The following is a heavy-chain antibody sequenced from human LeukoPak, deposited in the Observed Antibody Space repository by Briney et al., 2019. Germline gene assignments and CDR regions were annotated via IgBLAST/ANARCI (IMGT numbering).Heavy chain of an antibody. V-gene: IGHV1-24*01. Sequence: GASVKVSCQVSGHTLTGLFIHWVRQAPGKGFEWVGGFEVEDGEIVYAQNFQGRVTLAEDTSTDTAYMELSRLRSDDTAVYYCARDFRTYYYDSSGYSRYYYYYMDVWGKGTTVTVSS. J-gene: IGHJ6*03. D-gene: IGHD3-22*01. CDR1: GHTLTGLF. CDR2: FEVEDGEI. CDR3: ARDFRTYYYDSSGYSRYYYYYMDV.